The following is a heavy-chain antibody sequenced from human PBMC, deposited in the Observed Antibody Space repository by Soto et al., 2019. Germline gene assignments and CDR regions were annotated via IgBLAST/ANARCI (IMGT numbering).Heavy chain of an antibody. D-gene: IGHD2-21*02. Sequence: QVQLVQSGAEEKKPGASVKVSCKASGYTFTSYGMHWVRQAPGQRLEWMGWINAGNGNTKYSQKFQGRVTITRDTSASTAYMELSSLRSEDTAVYYCARSIVVVTALDYWGQGTLVTVSS. CDR2: INAGNGNT. J-gene: IGHJ4*02. V-gene: IGHV1-3*05. CDR3: ARSIVVVTALDY. CDR1: GYTFTSYG.